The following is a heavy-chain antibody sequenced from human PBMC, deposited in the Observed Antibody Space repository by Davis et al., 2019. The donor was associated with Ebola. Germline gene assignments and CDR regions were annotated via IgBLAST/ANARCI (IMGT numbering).Heavy chain of an antibody. CDR3: ARGSNYGSYYYYYMDV. CDR1: GFTVSSNY. Sequence: PGGSLRLSCAASGFTVSSNYMSWVRQAPGKGLEWVSVIYSGGSTYYADSVKGRFTISRHNSKNTLYLQMNSLRAEDTAVYYCARGSNYGSYYYYYMDVWGKGTTVTVSS. CDR2: IYSGGST. J-gene: IGHJ6*03. V-gene: IGHV3-53*04. D-gene: IGHD4-11*01.